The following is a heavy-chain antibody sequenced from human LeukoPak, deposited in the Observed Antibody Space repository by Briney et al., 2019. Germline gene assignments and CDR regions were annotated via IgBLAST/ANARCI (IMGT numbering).Heavy chain of an antibody. Sequence: PSETLSLACTVSGGSISSSSYYWGWIRQPPGKGLEWIGSIYYSGSTYYNPSLKSRVTISVDTSKNQFSLKLSSVTAADTAVYYCARWAAVAGPSYFRHWGQGTLVTVSS. J-gene: IGHJ1*01. CDR3: ARWAAVAGPSYFRH. CDR2: IYYSGST. CDR1: GGSISSSSYY. D-gene: IGHD6-19*01. V-gene: IGHV4-39*01.